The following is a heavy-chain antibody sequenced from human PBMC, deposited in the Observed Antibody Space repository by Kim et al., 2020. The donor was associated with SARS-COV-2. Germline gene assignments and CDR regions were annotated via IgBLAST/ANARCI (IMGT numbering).Heavy chain of an antibody. J-gene: IGHJ4*02. D-gene: IGHD3-9*01. CDR1: GFTFSSYS. V-gene: IGHV3-48*02. CDR2: ISSSSSTI. CDR3: ARKYYDILTGYYRFDY. Sequence: GGSLRLSCAASGFTFSSYSMNWVRQAPGKGLEWVSYISSSSSTIYYADSVKGRFTISRDNAKNSLYLQMNSLRDEDTAVYYCARKYYDILTGYYRFDYWGQGTLVTVSS.